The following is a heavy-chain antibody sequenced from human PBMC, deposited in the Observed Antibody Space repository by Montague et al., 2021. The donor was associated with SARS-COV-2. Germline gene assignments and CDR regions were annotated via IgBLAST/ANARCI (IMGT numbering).Heavy chain of an antibody. CDR1: GGSVSSYY. D-gene: IGHD3-3*01. V-gene: IGHV4-59*02. J-gene: IGHJ5*02. CDR3: ARAGGFYDYWSGYSSSAGFFEP. CDR2: IYYSGST. Sequence: SETLSLTCTVSGGSVSSYYWSWIRQSPGKGLQWLGYIYYSGSTDYNPSLKSRVTMSVDTSKNQLSLRLNSVTTADTAVYFCARAGGFYDYWSGYSSSAGFFEPWGQGILGNVSS.